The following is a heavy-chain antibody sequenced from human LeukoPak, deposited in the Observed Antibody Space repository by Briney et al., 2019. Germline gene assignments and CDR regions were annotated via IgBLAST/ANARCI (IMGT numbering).Heavy chain of an antibody. CDR1: GYTVTKYG. J-gene: IGHJ4*02. Sequence: ASVKVSCKASGYTVTKYGISWVRQAPGQGLEWMGWISGYNGNTNYAQKFQGRVTMTTDTSTSTAYMDLRSLRSDDTAVYYCARDEGGSGWRFDYWGRGTLVTVSS. CDR3: ARDEGGSGWRFDY. V-gene: IGHV1-18*04. D-gene: IGHD6-19*01. CDR2: ISGYNGNT.